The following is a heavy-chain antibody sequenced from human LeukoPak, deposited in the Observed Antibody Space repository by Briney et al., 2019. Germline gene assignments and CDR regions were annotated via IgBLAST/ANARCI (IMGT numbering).Heavy chain of an antibody. D-gene: IGHD2-2*01. CDR2: MSGGGDSA. CDR1: GFTFSSYA. V-gene: IGHV3-23*01. CDR3: AKLGCTGTFCYANY. J-gene: IGHJ4*02. Sequence: GGSLRLSCAASGFTFSSYAMSWVRQAPGKGLEWVSVMSGGGDSADYADSMKGRFTISRDNSKNTLYLQMNSLRAEDTALYYCAKLGCTGTFCYANYWGQGTLVTVSS.